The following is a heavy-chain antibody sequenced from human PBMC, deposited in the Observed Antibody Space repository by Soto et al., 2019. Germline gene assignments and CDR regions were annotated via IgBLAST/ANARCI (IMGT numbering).Heavy chain of an antibody. CDR1: GFTFSSYA. V-gene: IGHV3-30-3*01. CDR3: ARDYYKYYDSSGYYRSPAY. D-gene: IGHD3-22*01. J-gene: IGHJ4*02. Sequence: HPGGSLRLSCAASGFTFSSYAMHWVRQAPGKGLEWVALISYDGSDKDYADPVKGRFTISRDNSRNTLFLQMNSLRAEDTAVYYCARDYYKYYDSSGYYRSPAYWGQGTLVTVSS. CDR2: ISYDGSDK.